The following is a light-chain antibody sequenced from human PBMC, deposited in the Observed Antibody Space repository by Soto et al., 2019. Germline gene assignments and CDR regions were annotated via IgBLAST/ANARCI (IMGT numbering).Light chain of an antibody. Sequence: DLQMTQSPSSLSESVGDRVNITFRASQSISSYLNWYQQKPGKAPKLLIYDASSLESGVPSRFSGSGSGTEFTLTISSLQPDDFATYYCQQYNSYSPLTFGGGTKVDIK. CDR2: DAS. CDR1: QSISSY. J-gene: IGKJ4*01. V-gene: IGKV1-5*01. CDR3: QQYNSYSPLT.